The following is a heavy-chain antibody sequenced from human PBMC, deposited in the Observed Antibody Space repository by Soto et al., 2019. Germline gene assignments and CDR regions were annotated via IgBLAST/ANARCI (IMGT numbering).Heavy chain of an antibody. Sequence: QVQLVESGGGVVQPGRSLRLSCAASGFTFSSSGMHWVRQAPGKGLEWVAVISYDGSNKYYADSVKGRFTISRDNSKNTLYLQMNSLRAEDTAVYYCARVGATLSYYYYGMDVWGQGTTVTVSS. CDR2: ISYDGSNK. V-gene: IGHV3-30*03. CDR1: GFTFSSSG. J-gene: IGHJ6*02. D-gene: IGHD1-26*01. CDR3: ARVGATLSYYYYGMDV.